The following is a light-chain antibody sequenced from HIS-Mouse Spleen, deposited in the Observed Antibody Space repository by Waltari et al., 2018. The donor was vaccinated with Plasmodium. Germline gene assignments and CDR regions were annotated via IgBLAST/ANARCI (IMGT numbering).Light chain of an antibody. J-gene: IGKJ2*01. V-gene: IGKV3-15*01. Sequence: EIVMTHCQATLSVSPGERATLSCRASQSVSSNLAWYQQKPGQAPRLLISGASTRATGIPARFSGSGSGTEFTLTISSLQSEDFAVYYCQQYNNWPPYTFGQGTKLEIK. CDR1: QSVSSN. CDR3: QQYNNWPPYT. CDR2: GAS.